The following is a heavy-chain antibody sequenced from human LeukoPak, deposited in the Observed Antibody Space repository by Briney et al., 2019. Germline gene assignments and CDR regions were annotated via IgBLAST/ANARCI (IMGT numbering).Heavy chain of an antibody. D-gene: IGHD4-17*01. Sequence: PSETLFLSGAVSGGSISSGIYSWNWIRQPPGKGLEWIGYIYHSGSTYYNPSLKSRVTILVDRSKNQFSLKLRSVTAADTTVYYYARDNGDYPYYFDFWGQGTLVTVSS. CDR2: IYHSGST. J-gene: IGHJ4*02. CDR1: GGSISSGIYS. CDR3: ARDNGDYPYYFDF. V-gene: IGHV4-30-2*01.